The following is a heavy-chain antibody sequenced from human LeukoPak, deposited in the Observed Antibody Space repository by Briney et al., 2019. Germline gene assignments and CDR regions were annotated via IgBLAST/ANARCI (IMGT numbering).Heavy chain of an antibody. CDR1: GFTFINYW. CDR2: INTDGSST. V-gene: IGHV3-74*01. Sequence: GGSLRLSCAATGFTFINYWMHWVRQAPGKGPVWVSRINTDGSSTNYADSVKGRFTISRDNAKNTLYMQMNSLRAEDTAVYYCARSSAYCAGDCYSFDFWGQGTLVTVSS. J-gene: IGHJ4*02. CDR3: ARSSAYCAGDCYSFDF. D-gene: IGHD2-21*01.